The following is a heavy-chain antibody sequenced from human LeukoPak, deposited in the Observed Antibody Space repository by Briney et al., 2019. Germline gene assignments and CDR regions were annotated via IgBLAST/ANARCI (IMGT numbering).Heavy chain of an antibody. J-gene: IGHJ5*02. Sequence: SQTLSLTCAISGDSVSSNSVTWNWIRQSPSRGLEWLGRSYYRSTWYNDYAVSVRGRITVNPDTSKNQFSLHLNSVTPEDTAVYYCARRLTQYDCFDPWGQGILVTVSS. CDR2: SYYRSTWYN. CDR3: ARRLTQYDCFDP. CDR1: GDSVSSNSVT. D-gene: IGHD2-2*01. V-gene: IGHV6-1*01.